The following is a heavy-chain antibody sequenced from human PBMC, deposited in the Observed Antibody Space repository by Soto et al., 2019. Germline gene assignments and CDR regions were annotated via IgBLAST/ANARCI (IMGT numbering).Heavy chain of an antibody. CDR1: GYTFTSYG. V-gene: IGHV1-18*04. CDR2: ISAYNGNT. Sequence: PSVKVSCKASGYTFTSYGISWVRQAPGQGLEWMGWISAYNGNTNYAQKLQGRVTMTTGTSTSTAYMELRSLRSDDTAVYYCAGPVSASSSSYSPFYVYCYCIDFCGQGTTVTVSS. D-gene: IGHD6-13*01. J-gene: IGHJ6*02. CDR3: AGPVSASSSSYSPFYVYCYCIDF.